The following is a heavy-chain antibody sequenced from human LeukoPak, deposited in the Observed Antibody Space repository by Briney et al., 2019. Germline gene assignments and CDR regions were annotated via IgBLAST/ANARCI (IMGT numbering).Heavy chain of an antibody. Sequence: ASVKVSCKTSGYTFTDYYIHWVRQAPGQGLEWMGWINPNSGETNSAQKFQGRVTMTGDTSIGTAYMELRRVKSYDTAVYYCARDRDYSNTERGFDYWGQGTLVTVSS. V-gene: IGHV1-2*02. CDR1: GYTFTDYY. J-gene: IGHJ4*02. CDR2: INPNSGET. D-gene: IGHD4-11*01. CDR3: ARDRDYSNTERGFDY.